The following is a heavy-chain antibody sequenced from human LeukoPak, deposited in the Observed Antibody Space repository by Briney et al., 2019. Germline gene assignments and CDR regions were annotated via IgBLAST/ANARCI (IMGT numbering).Heavy chain of an antibody. CDR2: IRSKANNYAT. CDR1: GFTFSGST. D-gene: IGHD1-26*01. CDR3: IRGAASGSYYGFDV. Sequence: PGGSLRLSCAASGFTFSGSTMHWVRQASGKGLEWVGRIRSKANNYATAYATSVKGRFTLSRDDSKNTAYLQMNSLKTEDPAVYYCIRGAASGSYYGFDVWGQGATVTVSS. V-gene: IGHV3-73*01. J-gene: IGHJ6*02.